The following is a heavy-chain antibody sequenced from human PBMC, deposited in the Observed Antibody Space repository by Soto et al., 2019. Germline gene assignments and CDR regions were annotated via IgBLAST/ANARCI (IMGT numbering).Heavy chain of an antibody. CDR1: GFTFSDNS. CDR3: ARQRDGTAGEY. CDR2: ISSTSIYI. D-gene: IGHD3-16*01. V-gene: IGHV3-21*01. Sequence: LRLSCAASGFTFSDNSMKWVRQAPGKGLEWVSSISSTSIYIFYADSLKGRFTISRDNAKNSLYLQINSLRVEDTAVYYCARQRDGTAGEYWGQGTMVTVSS. J-gene: IGHJ4*02.